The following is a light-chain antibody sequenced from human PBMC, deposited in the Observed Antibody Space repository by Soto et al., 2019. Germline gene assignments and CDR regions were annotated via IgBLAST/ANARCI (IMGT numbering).Light chain of an antibody. J-gene: IGKJ5*01. V-gene: IGKV3-20*01. CDR2: GES. Sequence: IVMTQSPATLSVSPGEGATLSCRASQSVSSNLAWYQQKPGQAPRLLIYGESSRATGIPDRLSGSGSGTDFTLTISRLEPEDFAVYYCQKYGSSRITCGQGTRLEIK. CDR3: QKYGSSRIT. CDR1: QSVSSN.